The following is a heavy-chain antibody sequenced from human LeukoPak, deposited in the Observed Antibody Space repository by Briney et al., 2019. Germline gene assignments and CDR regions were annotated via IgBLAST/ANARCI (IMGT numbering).Heavy chain of an antibody. CDR2: IHPRDSDT. Sequence: GESLKISCKGSGYSFSDYWIGRVRQMPGKGLEWMGIIHPRDSDTRYSPSFQGQVTISADKSITTACLQWSSLKASDTAIYYCARPIDGADAYDVWGQGTKVTVSS. CDR3: ARPIDGADAYDV. D-gene: IGHD5-24*01. J-gene: IGHJ3*01. CDR1: GYSFSDYW. V-gene: IGHV5-51*01.